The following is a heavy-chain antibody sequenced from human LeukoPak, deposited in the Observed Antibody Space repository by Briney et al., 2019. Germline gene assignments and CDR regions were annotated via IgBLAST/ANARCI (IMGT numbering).Heavy chain of an antibody. Sequence: AASVKVSCKASGGTFSSYAISWVRQAPGQGLEWMGGIIPIFGTANYAQKFQGRVTITADESTSTAYMELSSLRSEDTAVYYCATTSPIGVADAFDIWGQGTMVTVSS. CDR1: GGTFSSYA. D-gene: IGHD3-3*01. J-gene: IGHJ3*02. CDR3: ATTSPIGVADAFDI. CDR2: IIPIFGTA. V-gene: IGHV1-69*13.